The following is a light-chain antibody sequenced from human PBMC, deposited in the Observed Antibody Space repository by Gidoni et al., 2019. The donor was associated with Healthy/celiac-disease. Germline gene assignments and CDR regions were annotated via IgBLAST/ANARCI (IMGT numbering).Light chain of an antibody. CDR1: QSVSSN. J-gene: IGKJ3*01. V-gene: IGKV3D-15*01. CDR2: GAS. CDR3: QQYNNWPRGFT. Sequence: EIVMTQSPATLSVSPGERASLFCRASQSVSSNLAWYQQKPGQAPRLLIYGASTRATGIPARFSGSGSGTEFTLTISSLQSEDFAVYYCQQYNNWPRGFTFGPXTKVDIK.